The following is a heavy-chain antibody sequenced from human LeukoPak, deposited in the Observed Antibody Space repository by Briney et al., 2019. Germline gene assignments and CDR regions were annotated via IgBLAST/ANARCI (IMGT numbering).Heavy chain of an antibody. CDR1: GFTFSSSW. Sequence: GGSLRLSCAASGFTFSSSWMNWVRQTPGKGLEWVANIKQDGSEKYYVDSVKGRFTISRDNAKNSLFLQMNSLRAEDTALYYCARDFRGLPFDCWGQGTLVTVSS. D-gene: IGHD3-10*01. CDR3: ARDFRGLPFDC. J-gene: IGHJ4*02. V-gene: IGHV3-7*01. CDR2: IKQDGSEK.